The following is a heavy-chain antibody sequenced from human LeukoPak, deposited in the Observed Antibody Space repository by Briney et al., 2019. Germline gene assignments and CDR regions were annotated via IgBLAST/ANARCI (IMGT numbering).Heavy chain of an antibody. D-gene: IGHD1-26*01. CDR3: ARDPVGGSTIFDS. J-gene: IGHJ4*02. V-gene: IGHV6-1*01. Sequence: SQTLSLTCAISGDSFSSDSAAWNWIRQSPSRGLEWLARTYFRSKWYYDYALAVKGRITINPDTSKNQFSLQLNSVTPEDTAVYFCARDPVGGSTIFDSWGQGTLVTVSS. CDR1: GDSFSSDSAA. CDR2: TYFRSKWYY.